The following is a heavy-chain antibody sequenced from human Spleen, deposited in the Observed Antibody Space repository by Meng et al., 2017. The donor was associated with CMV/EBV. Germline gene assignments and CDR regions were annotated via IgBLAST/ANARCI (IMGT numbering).Heavy chain of an antibody. V-gene: IGHV1-69*04. CDR1: GGTFSSYS. D-gene: IGHD3-10*01. Sequence: SVKVSCKASGGTFSSYSFSWVRQAPGQGLEWMGRIIPILSITNYAQNFQGRVTISADKSTSIVYMELNSLKSEDTAVYYCTRDLVRSGGNLWGQGSLVTVSS. J-gene: IGHJ5*02. CDR2: IIPILSIT. CDR3: TRDLVRSGGNL.